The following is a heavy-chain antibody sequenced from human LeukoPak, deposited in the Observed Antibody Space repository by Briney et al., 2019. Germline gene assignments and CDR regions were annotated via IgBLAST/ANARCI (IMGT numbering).Heavy chain of an antibody. CDR1: GFTFSSYA. CDR2: ISGSGGST. CDR3: AKGQQLVAYFQH. V-gene: IGHV3-23*01. Sequence: GGSLRLSCAASGFTFSSYAMSWVRHAPGKGREWVSAISGSGGSTYYADSVKGRFTISRDNSKNTLYLQMNSLRAEDTAVYYCAKGQQLVAYFQHWGQGTLVTVSS. J-gene: IGHJ1*01. D-gene: IGHD6-13*01.